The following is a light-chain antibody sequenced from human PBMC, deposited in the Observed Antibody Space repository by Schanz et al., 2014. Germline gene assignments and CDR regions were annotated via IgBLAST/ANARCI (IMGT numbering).Light chain of an antibody. Sequence: QSALTQPPSASGSPGQSVTISCTGTSSDVGGYNYVSWYQQHPGKAPKLMIYDVNNRPSGVPDRFSGSKSGNTASLTISGLQAEDEADYYCAAWDDSLNGGVFGGGTKLTVL. J-gene: IGLJ3*02. CDR1: SSDVGGYNY. CDR2: DVN. CDR3: AAWDDSLNGGV. V-gene: IGLV2-8*01.